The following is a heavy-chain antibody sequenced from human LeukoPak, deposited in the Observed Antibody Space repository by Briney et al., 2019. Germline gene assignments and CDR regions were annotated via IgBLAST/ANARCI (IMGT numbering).Heavy chain of an antibody. CDR1: GGSFSGYY. CDR2: IYHSGST. J-gene: IGHJ4*02. D-gene: IGHD1-20*01. Sequence: SETLSLTCAVYGGSFSGYYWSWIRQPPGKGLEWIGEIYHSGSTNYNPSLKSRVTISVDTSKNQFSLKLSSVTAADTAVYYCARVFNWNYSDYWGQGTLVTVSS. V-gene: IGHV4-34*01. CDR3: ARVFNWNYSDY.